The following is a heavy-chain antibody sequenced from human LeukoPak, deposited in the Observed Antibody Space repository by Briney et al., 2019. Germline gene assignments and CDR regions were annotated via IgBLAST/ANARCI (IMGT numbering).Heavy chain of an antibody. CDR1: GYSFTTHW. CDR2: IYPDDSDT. D-gene: IGHD6-6*01. V-gene: IGHV5-51*01. J-gene: IGHJ4*02. Sequence: GESLKISCKASGYSFTTHWIGWGRQKPGKGLEWMGIIYPDDSDTRYSPSFQGQVNISADQSSNTTYLQWSRLKASDTAIYYCARPRREVAALDYWGQGTLVTVSS. CDR3: ARPRREVAALDY.